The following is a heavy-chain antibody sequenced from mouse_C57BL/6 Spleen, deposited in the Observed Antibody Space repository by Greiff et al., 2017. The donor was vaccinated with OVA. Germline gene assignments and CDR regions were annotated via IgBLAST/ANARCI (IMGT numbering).Heavy chain of an antibody. CDR3: ARYYDWYFDV. V-gene: IGHV7-3*01. Sequence: EVKLMESGGGLVQPGGSLSLSCAASGFTFTDYYMSWVRQPPGKALEWLGFIRNKANGYTTEYSASVKCRFTISRDNSQSILYLQMNALRAEDSATYYCARYYDWYFDVWGTGTTVTVSS. D-gene: IGHD1-1*01. CDR2: IRNKANGYTT. CDR1: GFTFTDYY. J-gene: IGHJ1*03.